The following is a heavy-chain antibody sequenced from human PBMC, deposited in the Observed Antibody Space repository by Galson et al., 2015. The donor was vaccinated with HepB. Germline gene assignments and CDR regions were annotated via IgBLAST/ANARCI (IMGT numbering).Heavy chain of an antibody. CDR2: ISYDGSNK. CDR1: GFTFSSYG. CDR3: AKDLEYCSSTSCFHTPFDY. J-gene: IGHJ4*02. V-gene: IGHV3-30*18. Sequence: SLRLSCAASGFTFSSYGMHWVRQAPGKGLEWVAVISYDGSNKYYADSVKGRFTISRDNSKNTLYLQMNSLRAEDTAVYYCAKDLEYCSSTSCFHTPFDYWGQGTLVTVSS. D-gene: IGHD2-2*01.